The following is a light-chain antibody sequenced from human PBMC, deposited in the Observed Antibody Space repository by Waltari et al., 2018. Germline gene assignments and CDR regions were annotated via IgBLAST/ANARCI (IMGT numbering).Light chain of an antibody. Sequence: DIVLTQSPGTLSLSPGESATLSCRASQRVSSSYLAWYRQKPGQAPRLLIYCASSRATGIPDRFSGSGSGTDFTLTISRLEPEDFAVYYCQQYGSSPRVYTFGQGTKLEIK. J-gene: IGKJ2*01. V-gene: IGKV3-20*01. CDR3: QQYGSSPRVYT. CDR1: QRVSSSY. CDR2: CAS.